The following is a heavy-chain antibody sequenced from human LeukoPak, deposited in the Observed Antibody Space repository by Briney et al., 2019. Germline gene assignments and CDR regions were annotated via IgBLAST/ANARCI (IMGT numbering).Heavy chain of an antibody. J-gene: IGHJ6*03. CDR3: AREVAGIVVVPAATSYYYYYMDV. V-gene: IGHV1-8*01. Sequence: RASVKVSCRASGYTFTSYDINWVRQATGQGLEWMGWMNPNSGNTGYAQKFQGRVTMTRNTSISTAYMELSSLRSEDTAVYYCAREVAGIVVVPAATSYYYYYMDVWGKGTTVTVSS. CDR1: GYTFTSYD. CDR2: MNPNSGNT. D-gene: IGHD2-2*01.